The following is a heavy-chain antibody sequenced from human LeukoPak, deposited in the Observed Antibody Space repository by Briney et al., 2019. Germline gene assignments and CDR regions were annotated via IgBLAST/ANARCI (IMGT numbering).Heavy chain of an antibody. J-gene: IGHJ5*02. Sequence: SETLSLTCTVSGGSISSSSYYWGWIRQPPGKGLEWIGSIYYSGSTYYNPSLKSRVAISVDTSKNQFSLKLSSVTAADTAVYYCARWARGVGFDPWGQGTLVTVSS. CDR2: IYYSGST. V-gene: IGHV4-39*07. D-gene: IGHD3-10*01. CDR1: GGSISSSSYY. CDR3: ARWARGVGFDP.